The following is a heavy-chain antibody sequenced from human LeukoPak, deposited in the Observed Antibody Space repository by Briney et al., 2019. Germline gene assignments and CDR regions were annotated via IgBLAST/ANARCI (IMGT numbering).Heavy chain of an antibody. V-gene: IGHV3-21*01. CDR3: ARVLHYGAGHCADY. J-gene: IGHJ4*02. D-gene: IGHD4-17*01. CDR1: GFTFSDYF. CDR2: ISGSSRHI. Sequence: PGGSLRLSCAASGFTFSDYFMNWVRQAPGKGLEYVSSISGSSRHIYYADSVKGRFTISRDNTKSSLYLQMNSLRVEDTAVYYCARVLHYGAGHCADYWGQGTLVTVSS.